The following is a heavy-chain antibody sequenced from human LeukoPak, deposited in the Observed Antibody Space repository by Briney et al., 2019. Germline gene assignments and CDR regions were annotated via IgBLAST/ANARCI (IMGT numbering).Heavy chain of an antibody. CDR3: ARSVLGTTYYDYVWGSLRFDY. CDR1: GFTFSSYA. J-gene: IGHJ4*02. CDR2: ISGSGGST. Sequence: GGSLRLSCAASGFTFSSYAMSWVRQAPGKGLEWVSAISGSGGSTYYADSVKGRFTISRDNSKNSLYLQMNSLRDEDTAVYYCARSVLGTTYYDYVWGSLRFDYWGQGTLVTVSS. V-gene: IGHV3-23*01. D-gene: IGHD3-16*01.